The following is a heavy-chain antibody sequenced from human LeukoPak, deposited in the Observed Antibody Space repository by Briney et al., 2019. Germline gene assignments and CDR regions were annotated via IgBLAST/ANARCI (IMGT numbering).Heavy chain of an antibody. D-gene: IGHD5-24*01. V-gene: IGHV3-66*01. CDR1: GFTFSSYA. CDR2: IYSGGTT. CDR3: ARRGDGYKGGTSDM. J-gene: IGHJ3*02. Sequence: GGSLRLSCAASGFTFSSYAMSWVRQAPGKGLEWVSVIYSGGTTYYADSVKGRFTMSRDNSKNTLYLQMNSLRAEDTAVYYCARRGDGYKGGTSDMWGQGTMVTVSS.